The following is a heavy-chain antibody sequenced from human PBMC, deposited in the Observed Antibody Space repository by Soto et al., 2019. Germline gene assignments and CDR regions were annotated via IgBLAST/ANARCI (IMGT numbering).Heavy chain of an antibody. CDR2: INSDASHT. J-gene: IGHJ5*02. D-gene: IGHD2-2*01. CDR3: VRDGHCMTTSCYGNWFDP. V-gene: IGHV3-74*01. Sequence: EVQLVESGGGLVQPGGSLRLSCAASVFTFSTYWMHWIRQVPGKGLECVSRINSDASHTYYADSVKGRFTISRDNAKNTLHLEMNSLRAEDTAVYYCVRDGHCMTTSCYGNWFDPWGQGTLVTVSS. CDR1: VFTFSTYW.